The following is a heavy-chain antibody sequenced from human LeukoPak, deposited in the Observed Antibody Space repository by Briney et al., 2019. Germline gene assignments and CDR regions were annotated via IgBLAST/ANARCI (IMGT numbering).Heavy chain of an antibody. V-gene: IGHV3-21*01. CDR2: ISSSSSYI. CDR1: GVTFRCYR. CDR3: YCSSTG. D-gene: IGHD2-2*01. Sequence: PGGPLRLSCAASGVTFRCYRMIGVRQAPGKGLEWCSSISSSSSYIYYADPVKGPFTIPRANAKNSLYLQINSLRAEDTAVYYCYCSSTGWGQGTLVTVSS. J-gene: IGHJ4*02.